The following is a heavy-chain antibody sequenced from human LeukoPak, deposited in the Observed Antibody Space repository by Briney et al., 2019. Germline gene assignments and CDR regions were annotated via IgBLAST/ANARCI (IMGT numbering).Heavy chain of an antibody. CDR2: IYYSGST. Sequence: PSETLSHTCTVSGGSMSSYFWGWIRQPPGKGLERIAGIYYSGSTSYNPSLKSRVTISVDTSKNQFSLKLSSVTAADTAVYYCARDVGYQLPTRGFVCLRQRTLVTVSS. V-gene: IGHV4-39*02. D-gene: IGHD2-2*01. CDR3: ARDVGYQLPTRGFVC. CDR1: GGSMSSYF. J-gene: IGHJ4*02.